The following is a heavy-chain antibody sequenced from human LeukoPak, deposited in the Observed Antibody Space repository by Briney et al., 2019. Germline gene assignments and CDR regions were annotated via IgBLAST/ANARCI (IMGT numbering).Heavy chain of an antibody. CDR3: ARTNPVLWDFDL. J-gene: IGHJ2*01. CDR2: IYSGDGT. V-gene: IGHV3-53*04. CDR1: GFTVSSNY. Sequence: GGSLRLSCAASGFTVSSNYMSWVRQASGKGLEWVSIIYSGDGTYYADSVKGRFTVSRHSSKNTLYLQMNSLRAEDTAVYYCARTNPVLWDFDLWAVAPWSLSPQ.